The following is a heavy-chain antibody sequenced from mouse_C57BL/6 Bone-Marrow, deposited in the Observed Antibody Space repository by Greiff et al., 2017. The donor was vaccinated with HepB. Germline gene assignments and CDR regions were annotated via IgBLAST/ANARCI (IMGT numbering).Heavy chain of an antibody. J-gene: IGHJ4*01. CDR2: IYPGSGNT. CDR3: ARSVYYSNPYYAMDY. CDR1: GYTFTDYY. D-gene: IGHD2-5*01. V-gene: IGHV1-76*01. Sequence: VQLQQSGAELVRPGASVKLSCKASGYTFTDYYINWVKQRPGQGLEWIARIYPGSGNTYYNEKFKGKATLTAEKSSSTAYMQLSSLTSEDSAVYFCARSVYYSNPYYAMDYWGQGTSVTVSS.